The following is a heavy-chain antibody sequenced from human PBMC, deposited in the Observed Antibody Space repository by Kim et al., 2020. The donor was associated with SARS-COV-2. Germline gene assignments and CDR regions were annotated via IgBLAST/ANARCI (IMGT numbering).Heavy chain of an antibody. Sequence: YATSVKGRFNSSRDNAKDSLYLQMNSLRAEDTAVYYCARAYSSGWAYFDYWGQGTLVTVSS. V-gene: IGHV3-21*01. J-gene: IGHJ4*02. CDR3: ARAYSSGWAYFDY. D-gene: IGHD6-19*01.